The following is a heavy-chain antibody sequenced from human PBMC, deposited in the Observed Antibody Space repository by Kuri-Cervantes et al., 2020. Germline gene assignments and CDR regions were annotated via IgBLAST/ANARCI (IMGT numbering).Heavy chain of an antibody. CDR2: VSWNGSRT. D-gene: IGHD5-12*01. CDR1: GFTFSNSD. Sequence: GESLKISCAASGFTFSNSDMNWVHQAPGKGLEWVSGVSWNGSRTHYADSVKGRFIISRDNSRNTLYLQMNSLRDEDTAVYYCARNGARYGGYAQAIYGMDVWGQGTTVTVSS. V-gene: IGHV3-35*01. CDR3: ARNGARYGGYAQAIYGMDV. J-gene: IGHJ6*02.